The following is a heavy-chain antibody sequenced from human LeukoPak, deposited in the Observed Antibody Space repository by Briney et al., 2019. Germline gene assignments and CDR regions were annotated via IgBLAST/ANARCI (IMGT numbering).Heavy chain of an antibody. CDR1: GGSVSSGSYY. V-gene: IGHV4-39*07. J-gene: IGHJ5*02. CDR3: ARRGFDP. CDR2: INHSGST. Sequence: PSETLSLTCTVSGGSVSSGSYYWSWIRQPPGKGLEWIGEINHSGSTNYNPSLKSRVTISVDTSKNQFSLKLSSVTAADTAVYYCARRGFDPWGQGTLVTVSS.